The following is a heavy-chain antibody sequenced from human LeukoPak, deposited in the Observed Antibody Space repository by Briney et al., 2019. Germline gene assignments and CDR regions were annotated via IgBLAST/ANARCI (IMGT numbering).Heavy chain of an antibody. CDR1: GFTFTNYG. J-gene: IGHJ4*02. CDR3: AKMFGAAVGTGVSDY. V-gene: IGHV3-23*01. Sequence: GGSLRLSCAASGFTFTNYGMSWVRQAPGKGLEWVSAVSGSGGSTYYADSVKGHFTISRDNSKNTLYLQMNNLRAEDTAIYFCAKMFGAAVGTGVSDYWGQGTLVTVSS. D-gene: IGHD6-13*01. CDR2: VSGSGGST.